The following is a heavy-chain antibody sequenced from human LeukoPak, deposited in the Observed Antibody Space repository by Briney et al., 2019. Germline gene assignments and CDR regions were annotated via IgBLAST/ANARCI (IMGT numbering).Heavy chain of an antibody. CDR3: ARATILRYSPGPWDV. CDR1: GFTFSSYA. J-gene: IGHJ6*02. V-gene: IGHV3-30-3*01. Sequence: RSLRLSCAASGFTFSSYAMHWVRQAPGKGLEWVAVVSYDGTNKYYADSVKGRFTISRDNAKNSLYLQMNSLRAEDTAVYYCARATILRYSPGPWDVWGQGTTVTVSS. D-gene: IGHD3-9*01. CDR2: VSYDGTNK.